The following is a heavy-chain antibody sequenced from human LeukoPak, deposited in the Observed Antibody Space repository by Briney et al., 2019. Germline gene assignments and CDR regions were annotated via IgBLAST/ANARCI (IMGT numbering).Heavy chain of an antibody. CDR3: GRDSPPDY. J-gene: IGHJ4*02. CDR2: ISSSSNTI. Sequence: GGSLRLSCAASGFTFSSYSINWVRQAPGKGLEWVSYISSSSNTIYYADSVKGRFTISRDNAKNSLYLQMNSLRAEDTAVYYCGRDSPPDYWGQGTLVTVSS. V-gene: IGHV3-48*01. CDR1: GFTFSSYS.